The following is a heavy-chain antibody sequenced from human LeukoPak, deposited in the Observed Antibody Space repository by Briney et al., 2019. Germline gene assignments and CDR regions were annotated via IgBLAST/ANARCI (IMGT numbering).Heavy chain of an antibody. V-gene: IGHV3-66*01. CDR1: GFTFSSYS. D-gene: IGHD3-22*01. Sequence: GGSLRLSCAASGFTFSSYSMNWVRQAPGKGLEWVSLIYSGGSTYYADSVKGRFTISRDNSKNTLYLQMNSLRAEDTAVYYCARDQYYDSKGWFDPWGQGTLVTVSS. J-gene: IGHJ5*02. CDR2: IYSGGST. CDR3: ARDQYYDSKGWFDP.